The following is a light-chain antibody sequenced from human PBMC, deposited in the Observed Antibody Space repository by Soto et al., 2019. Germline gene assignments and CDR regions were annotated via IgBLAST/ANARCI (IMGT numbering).Light chain of an antibody. CDR1: QSISTW. V-gene: IGKV1-5*01. CDR3: QQYESFSPTT. Sequence: DIQMTQSPFTLSASVGDRVTITCRASQSISTWLAWYQQKAGKAPKLLIYDASSLESGVPSRFSGSGSGTEFTLTISSLQPDDFATYYCQQYESFSPTTFDQGTKVEIK. CDR2: DAS. J-gene: IGKJ1*01.